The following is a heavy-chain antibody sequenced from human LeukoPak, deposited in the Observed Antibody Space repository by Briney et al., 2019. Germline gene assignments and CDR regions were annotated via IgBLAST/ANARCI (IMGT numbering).Heavy chain of an antibody. Sequence: GRSLRLSCAASGFTFSSYGMHWVRQAPGKGLEWVAVISYDGSNKYYADSVKGRFTISRDNSKNTLYLQMNSLRAEDTAVYYCAKDWQDCFDYWGQGTLATVSS. CDR2: ISYDGSNK. D-gene: IGHD2-15*01. CDR1: GFTFSSYG. V-gene: IGHV3-30*18. CDR3: AKDWQDCFDY. J-gene: IGHJ4*02.